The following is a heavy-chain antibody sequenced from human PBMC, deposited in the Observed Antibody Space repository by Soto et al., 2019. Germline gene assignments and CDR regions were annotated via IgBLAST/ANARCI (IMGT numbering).Heavy chain of an antibody. J-gene: IGHJ6*02. CDR1: VGTFSSYA. V-gene: IGHV1-69*06. CDR3: ASPGHYYGSGRNGMDV. CDR2: IIPIFGTA. Sequence: QVQLVQSGAEVKKPGSSVKVSCKASVGTFSSYAISWVRQATGQGLEWMGGIIPIFGTANYAQKLQGRVTINADKSTSTAYMERSSLRSEDTAVYYCASPGHYYGSGRNGMDVWGQGTTVTVSS. D-gene: IGHD3-10*01.